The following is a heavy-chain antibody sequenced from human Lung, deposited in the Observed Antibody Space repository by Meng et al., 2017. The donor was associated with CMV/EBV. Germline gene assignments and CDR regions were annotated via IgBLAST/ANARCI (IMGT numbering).Heavy chain of an antibody. Sequence: QRQDSGPGLVKPSPTLSLTCTVSGVSISSGGFYWSWIRQHPGKGLEWIGYIYYSGSTYYNPSLRSRVAISIDTSKNQFSLKLTSVTAADTAVYFCARTNYGDYNWFDPWGQGTLVTVSS. CDR1: GVSISSGGFY. J-gene: IGHJ5*02. CDR2: IYYSGST. D-gene: IGHD4-17*01. V-gene: IGHV4-31*03. CDR3: ARTNYGDYNWFDP.